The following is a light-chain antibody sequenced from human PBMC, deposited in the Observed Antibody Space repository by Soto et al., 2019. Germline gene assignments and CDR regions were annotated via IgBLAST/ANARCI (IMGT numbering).Light chain of an antibody. Sequence: QSVLTQPPSVSAAAGQKVTSSCSGSSSNIENNYVSWYQQLPGTAPKLLIYDNNKRPSGIPDRFSGSKSGTSATLGITGLQTGDEADYYCGTWDSSLSAVVFGGGTKVTVL. V-gene: IGLV1-51*01. CDR1: SSNIENNY. CDR2: DNN. J-gene: IGLJ2*01. CDR3: GTWDSSLSAVV.